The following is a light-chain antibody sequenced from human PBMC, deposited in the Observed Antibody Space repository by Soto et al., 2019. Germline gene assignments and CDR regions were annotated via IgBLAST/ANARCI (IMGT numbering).Light chain of an antibody. CDR1: QSVSNY. CDR2: ETS. V-gene: IGKV3-11*01. Sequence: EIVLTQSPATLSLSPGERATLSCRASQSVSNYLSWYQQKPGLAPRLLMYETSRRATGIPARFSGSGSGTDFTLTISSLEPEDFAVYYCQQYGSSPPTFGQGTKVDIK. CDR3: QQYGSSPPT. J-gene: IGKJ1*01.